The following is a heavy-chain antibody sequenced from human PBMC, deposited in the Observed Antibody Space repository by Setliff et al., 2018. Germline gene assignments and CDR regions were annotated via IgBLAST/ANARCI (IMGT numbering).Heavy chain of an antibody. Sequence: LRLSCAASGFNFSSYGMHWVRQAPGKGLEWVAAIWFDGSNHYYVDSVKGRFIISRDNSKNTLYLQMNSLRAEDTAVYFCAKDVGLGSGWSYFDYWGQGALVTVSS. J-gene: IGHJ4*02. CDR3: AKDVGLGSGWSYFDY. CDR2: IWFDGSNH. D-gene: IGHD6-19*01. CDR1: GFNFSSYG. V-gene: IGHV3-33*06.